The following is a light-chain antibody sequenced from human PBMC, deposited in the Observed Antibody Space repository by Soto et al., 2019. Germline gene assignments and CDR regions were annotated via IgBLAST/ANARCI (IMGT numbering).Light chain of an antibody. V-gene: IGKV3-20*01. CDR3: QQFGSSAWT. CDR1: QRISSSY. CDR2: GAS. J-gene: IGKJ5*01. Sequence: EIVLTQSPGTLSLSPGERATLSCRASQRISSSYLAWYQQKPGQAPRLLIQGASSRATGIPDRFSGSGSGTDFTLTISRLEPEDFAVYYCQQFGSSAWTFGQGTRLEIK.